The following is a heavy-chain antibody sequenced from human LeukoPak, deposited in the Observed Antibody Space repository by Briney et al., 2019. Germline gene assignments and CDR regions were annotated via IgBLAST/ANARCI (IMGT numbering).Heavy chain of an antibody. CDR3: ARGHDFWSGYLDY. CDR1: GSTFTSYY. Sequence: ASVKVSCKASGSTFTSYYMHWVRQSPGQGLEWMGWINPNSGGTNYAQKFQGRVTMTRDTSISTAYMELSRLRSDDTAVYYCARGHDFWSGYLDYWGQGTLVTVSS. CDR2: INPNSGGT. D-gene: IGHD3-3*01. J-gene: IGHJ4*02. V-gene: IGHV1-2*02.